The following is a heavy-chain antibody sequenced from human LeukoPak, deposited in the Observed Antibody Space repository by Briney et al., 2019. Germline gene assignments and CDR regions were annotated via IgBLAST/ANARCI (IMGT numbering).Heavy chain of an antibody. D-gene: IGHD3-22*01. CDR2: VLYSGTP. V-gene: IGHV4-59*08. CDR1: GGSISPYY. Sequence: SETLSLTCNVSGGSISPYYWSWTRQPPGKELEWIGYVLYSGTPNYNPSLKSRVTISVDTSKKQFSLKVNSVTAADTAVYFCARGGSGYLSYYLDYWGQGTLVVVSS. J-gene: IGHJ4*02. CDR3: ARGGSGYLSYYLDY.